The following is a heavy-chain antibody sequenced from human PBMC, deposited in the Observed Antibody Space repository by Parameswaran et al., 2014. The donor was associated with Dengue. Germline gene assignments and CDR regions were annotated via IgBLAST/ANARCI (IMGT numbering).Heavy chain of an antibody. Sequence: WVRQAPGQGLEWMGIINPSGGSTSYAQKFQGRVTMTRDTSTSTVYMELSSLRSEDTAVYYCARDRYYYDSSGYFDYWGQGTLVTVSS. J-gene: IGHJ4*02. CDR2: INPSGGST. V-gene: IGHV1-46*01. CDR3: ARDRYYYDSSGYFDY. D-gene: IGHD3-22*01.